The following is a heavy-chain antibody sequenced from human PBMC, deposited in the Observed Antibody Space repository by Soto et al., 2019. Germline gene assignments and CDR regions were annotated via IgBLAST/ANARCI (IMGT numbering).Heavy chain of an antibody. Sequence: TSETLSLTCAVYGGSFSGYYWSWIRQPPGKGLEWIGEINHSGSTNYNPSLKSRVTISVDTSKNQFSLKLSSVTAAGTAVYYCASSYSSSWYYFDYWGQGTLVTVSS. J-gene: IGHJ4*02. CDR2: INHSGST. CDR3: ASSYSSSWYYFDY. CDR1: GGSFSGYY. D-gene: IGHD6-13*01. V-gene: IGHV4-34*01.